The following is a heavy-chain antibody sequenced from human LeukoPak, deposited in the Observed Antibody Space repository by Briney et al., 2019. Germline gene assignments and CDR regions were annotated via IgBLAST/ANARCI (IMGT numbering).Heavy chain of an antibody. J-gene: IGHJ4*02. V-gene: IGHV4-59*01. CDR1: GFTFSSYW. Sequence: GSLRLSCAASGFTFSSYWMQWVRQAPGKGLEWIGYIYYSGSTNYNPSLKSRVTISIDTSKNQFSLKLSSVTAADTAVYYCARGRSRDAYNYYFDYWGQGTLVTVPS. D-gene: IGHD5-24*01. CDR3: ARGRSRDAYNYYFDY. CDR2: IYYSGST.